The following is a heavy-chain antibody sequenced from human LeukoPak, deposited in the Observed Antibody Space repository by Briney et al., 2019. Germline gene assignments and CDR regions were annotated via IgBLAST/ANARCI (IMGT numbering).Heavy chain of an antibody. D-gene: IGHD6-19*01. CDR3: IRPPLYSSGWYGL. Sequence: PGGSLRLSCAASGFTFSGSAMHWVRQASGKGLEWVGRIRSKANSYATAYAASVKGRFTISRDDSKNTAYLQMNSLKTEDTAVYYCIRPPLYSSGWYGLWGQGTLVTVSS. J-gene: IGHJ4*02. V-gene: IGHV3-73*01. CDR2: IRSKANSYAT. CDR1: GFTFSGSA.